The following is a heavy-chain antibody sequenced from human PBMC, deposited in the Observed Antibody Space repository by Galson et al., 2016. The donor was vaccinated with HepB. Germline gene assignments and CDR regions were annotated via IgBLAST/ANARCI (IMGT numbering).Heavy chain of an antibody. CDR1: GFPLSSFW. J-gene: IGHJ4*02. Sequence: SLRLSCAASGFPLSSFWMNWVRQAPGKGLQWVANVKQDGSEKYCAGSVKGRFTISRDNARNSMFLQMNSLRPDDTAVYSCGRAQWIPARRAAYFDYWGQGILVTVSS. V-gene: IGHV3-7*04. CDR3: GRAQWIPARRAAYFDY. CDR2: VKQDGSEK. D-gene: IGHD5-18*01.